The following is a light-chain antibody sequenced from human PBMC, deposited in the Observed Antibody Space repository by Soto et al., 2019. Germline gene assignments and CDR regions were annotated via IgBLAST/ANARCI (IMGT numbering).Light chain of an antibody. J-gene: IGKJ2*01. CDR2: TAS. V-gene: IGKV1-39*01. CDR3: QQSYDTPYT. CDR1: QSISRY. Sequence: DIQLTQSPSSLSASVGDSVTITCRASQSISRYLNWYQQIPGKAPKLLIYTASSLQGGVPSRFSGSRSGTDFTLTISSLQPEDFATYYCQQSYDTPYTFGQGTNLEIK.